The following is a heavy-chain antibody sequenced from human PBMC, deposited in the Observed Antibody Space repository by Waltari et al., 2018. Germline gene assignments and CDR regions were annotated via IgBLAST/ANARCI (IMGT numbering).Heavy chain of an antibody. Sequence: VESGGGLVQPGGSLRLSCAASGFTFSSYAMSWVRQAPGKGLEWVSAISGSGGSTYYADSVKGRFTISRDNSKNTLYLQMNSLRAEDTAVYYCAKTSGGDYYYYYYMDVWGKGTTVTVSS. J-gene: IGHJ6*03. CDR2: ISGSGGST. D-gene: IGHD3-10*01. CDR3: AKTSGGDYYYYYYMDV. CDR1: GFTFSSYA. V-gene: IGHV3-23*04.